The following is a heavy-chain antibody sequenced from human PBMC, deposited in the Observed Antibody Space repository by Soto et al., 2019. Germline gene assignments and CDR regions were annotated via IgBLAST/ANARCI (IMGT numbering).Heavy chain of an antibody. J-gene: IGHJ3*02. CDR2: IIPIFGTA. V-gene: IGHV1-69*12. Sequence: QVQLVQSGAEVKKPGSSVKVSCKASGGTFSSYAISWVRQAPGQGLEWMGGIIPIFGTANYAQKFQGRVTVTADESTITAYMELSSLRSEDTAVYYCASYSSLFTMIVVFTCAFDIWRRGAIVTV. CDR1: GGTFSSYA. D-gene: IGHD3-22*01. CDR3: ASYSSLFTMIVVFTCAFDI.